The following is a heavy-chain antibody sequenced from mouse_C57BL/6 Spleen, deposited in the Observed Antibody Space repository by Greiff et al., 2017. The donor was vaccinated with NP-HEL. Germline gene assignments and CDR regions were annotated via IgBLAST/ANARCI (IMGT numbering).Heavy chain of an antibody. CDR1: GYTFTSYW. J-gene: IGHJ4*01. Sequence: QVQLQQPGAELVRPGSSVKLSCKASGYTFTSYWMHWVKQRPIQGLEWIGNIDPSDSETHYNQKFKDKATLTVDKSSSTAYMQLSSLTSEDSAVYYCARSDYEPDYAMDYWGQGTSVTVSS. D-gene: IGHD2-4*01. V-gene: IGHV1-52*01. CDR3: ARSDYEPDYAMDY. CDR2: IDPSDSET.